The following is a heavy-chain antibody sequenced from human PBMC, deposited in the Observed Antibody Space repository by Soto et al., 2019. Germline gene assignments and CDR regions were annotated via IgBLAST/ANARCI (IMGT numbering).Heavy chain of an antibody. CDR2: IYYSGST. Sequence: QVQLQESGPGLVKPSQTLSLTCTVSGGSISSGDYYWSWIRQPPGKGLEWIGYIYYSGSTYYNPSLTRRVTISVDTSKNQFSLKLSSVTAADTAVYYCARDSGAYYYDSSGYYAFDYWGQGTLVTVSS. J-gene: IGHJ4*02. CDR1: GGSISSGDYY. CDR3: ARDSGAYYYDSSGYYAFDY. V-gene: IGHV4-30-4*01. D-gene: IGHD3-22*01.